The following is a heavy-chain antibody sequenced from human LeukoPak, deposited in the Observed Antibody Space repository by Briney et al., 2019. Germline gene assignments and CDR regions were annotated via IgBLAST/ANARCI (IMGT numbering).Heavy chain of an antibody. CDR1: GFTFSSYA. D-gene: IGHD3-22*01. CDR2: ISYDGSNK. V-gene: IGHV3-30*14. Sequence: GGSLRLSCAASGFTFSSYAMHWVRQAPGKGLEWVAVISYDGSNKYYADSVKGRFTISRDNSKNTLYLQMNSLRAEDTAVYYCARGNRDSSGYYHFDYWGQGTLVTVSS. J-gene: IGHJ4*02. CDR3: ARGNRDSSGYYHFDY.